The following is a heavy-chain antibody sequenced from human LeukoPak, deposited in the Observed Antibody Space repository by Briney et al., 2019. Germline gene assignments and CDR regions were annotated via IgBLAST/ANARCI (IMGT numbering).Heavy chain of an antibody. D-gene: IGHD2-2*01. CDR2: IRYDGSNK. J-gene: IGHJ4*02. CDR1: GFTFSSYG. CDR3: AKESYCSSTSCYGQFDY. V-gene: IGHV3-30*02. Sequence: HPGGSLRLSCAASGFTFSSYGMHWVRQAPGKGLEWVAFIRYDGSNKYYADSVKGRFTISRDNSKNTLYLQMNSLRAEDTALYYCAKESYCSSTSCYGQFDYWGQGTLVTVSS.